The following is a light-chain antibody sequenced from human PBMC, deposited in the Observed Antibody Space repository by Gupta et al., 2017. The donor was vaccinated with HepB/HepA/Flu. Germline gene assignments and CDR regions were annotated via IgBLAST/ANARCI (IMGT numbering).Light chain of an antibody. CDR2: GAS. J-gene: IGKJ4*01. CDR3: HQQSSSPIP. V-gene: IGKV3-20*01. CDR1: QSVSSSY. Sequence: EIVFTQSPVTLSFSPGEISTLSCRASQSVSSSYLAWYQQKPGQAPRLLIYGASNRANGIPDRFSGSGFGTEFTLTISRREPEDFAVYYCHQQSSSPIPFGRGTKVDIK.